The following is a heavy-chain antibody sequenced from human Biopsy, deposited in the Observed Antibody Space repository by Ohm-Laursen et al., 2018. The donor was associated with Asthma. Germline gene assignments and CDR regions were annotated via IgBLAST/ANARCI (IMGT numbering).Heavy chain of an antibody. CDR1: SGSGGYMRSGNYY. J-gene: IGHJ6*02. CDR2: IYYSGTT. V-gene: IGHV4-39*01. Sequence: SETLSLTCSLSSGSGGYMRSGNYYWGWIRRPPGKGLEWIGSIYYSGTTYYNPSLESRVTVSADTSKNQFSLKLTSVTAADTAVYYCVRGSSSWHHGPFHYYYGLDVWGQGTMATVSS. D-gene: IGHD6-13*01. CDR3: VRGSSSWHHGPFHYYYGLDV.